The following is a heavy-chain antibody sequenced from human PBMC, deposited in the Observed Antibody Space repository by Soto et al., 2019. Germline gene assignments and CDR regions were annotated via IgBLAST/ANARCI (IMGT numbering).Heavy chain of an antibody. J-gene: IGHJ4*02. V-gene: IGHV2-5*01. D-gene: IGHD3-22*01. CDR3: AHSVYDSSGYYYFDY. CDR2: IYWNDDK. Sequence: SGPTLVNPTQTLTLTCTFSGFSLGTSGVGVGWIRQPPGKALEWVAFIYWNDDKRYSPSLKSRLTISKDISKNQVVLTMTNMDPVDTATYYCAHSVYDSSGYYYFDYWGQGTLVTVSS. CDR1: GFSLGTSGVG.